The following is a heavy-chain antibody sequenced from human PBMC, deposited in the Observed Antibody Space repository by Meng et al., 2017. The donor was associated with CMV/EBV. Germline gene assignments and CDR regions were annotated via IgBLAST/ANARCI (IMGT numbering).Heavy chain of an antibody. V-gene: IGHV5-51*01. CDR1: GYSFTSYW. J-gene: IGHJ6*02. Sequence: GGSLRLSCKGSGYSFTSYWIGWVRQMPGKGLEWMGIIYPGDSDTRYSPSFQGQVTISADKSISTAYLQWSSLKASDTAMYYCAALGYCSSTSCSPYYYYYGMDVWGQGTTVTVSS. CDR3: AALGYCSSTSCSPYYYYYGMDV. D-gene: IGHD2-2*01. CDR2: IYPGDSDT.